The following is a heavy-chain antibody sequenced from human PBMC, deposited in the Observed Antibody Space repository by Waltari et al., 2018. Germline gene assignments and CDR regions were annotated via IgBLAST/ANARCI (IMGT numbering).Heavy chain of an antibody. CDR2: IYYSGST. Sequence: QVQLQESGPGLVKPSQTLSLTCPVSGGSISSGDYYWSWLRQPPGKGRGWIGYIYYSGSTYYNPSLKSRVTISVDTSKNQFSLKLSSVTAADTAVYYCAREVEDIVVVPAATSGGMDVWGQGTTVTVSS. J-gene: IGHJ6*02. D-gene: IGHD2-2*01. V-gene: IGHV4-30-4*08. CDR3: AREVEDIVVVPAATSGGMDV. CDR1: GGSISSGDYY.